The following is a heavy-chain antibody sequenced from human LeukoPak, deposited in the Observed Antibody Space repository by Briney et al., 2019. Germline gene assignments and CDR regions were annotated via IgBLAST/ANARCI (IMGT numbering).Heavy chain of an antibody. V-gene: IGHV4-4*07. Sequence: SETLSLTCTVSNDSINSYYWGWIRQPAGKGLEWIGRIYTSGTTNYNPSLKSRVSISVATSKNQFSLKMSSVTAADTAVYYCARGWDAAHWYFGLWGPGTLVTVSS. CDR2: IYTSGTT. D-gene: IGHD6-19*01. CDR1: NDSINSYY. J-gene: IGHJ2*01. CDR3: ARGWDAAHWYFGL.